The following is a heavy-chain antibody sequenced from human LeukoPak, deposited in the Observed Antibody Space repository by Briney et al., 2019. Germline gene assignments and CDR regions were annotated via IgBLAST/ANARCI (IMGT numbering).Heavy chain of an antibody. V-gene: IGHV3-48*01. D-gene: IGHD3-3*01. CDR1: GFTFNFYT. CDR3: ARGGFLAGALDI. Sequence: GGSLRLSCAASGFTFNFYTFNWVRQAPGKGLEWLSYISSTGKTSYYADSAKGRFTISRDNVKNLLFLEMSSLRVDDTAVYYCARGGFLAGALDIWGQGTWVAVSA. J-gene: IGHJ3*02. CDR2: ISSTGKTS.